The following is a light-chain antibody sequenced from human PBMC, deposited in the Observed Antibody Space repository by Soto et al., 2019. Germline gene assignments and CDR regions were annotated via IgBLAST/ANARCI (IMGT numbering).Light chain of an antibody. CDR1: QSVNIW. V-gene: IGKV1-5*01. CDR3: QQYDSFPRT. Sequence: DIQMTQSPSILSASVGGRVTITCRASQSVNIWLAWYRQKPGKAPNLLIYDASTLQSGVPSRFSGSGAGTDFTRTISSLQPDDFATSYCQQYDSFPRTFGQGTRVEL. CDR2: DAS. J-gene: IGKJ1*01.